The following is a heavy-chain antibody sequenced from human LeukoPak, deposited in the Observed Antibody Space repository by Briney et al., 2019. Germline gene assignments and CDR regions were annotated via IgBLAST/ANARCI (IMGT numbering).Heavy chain of an antibody. V-gene: IGHV3-23*01. J-gene: IGHJ3*02. Sequence: PGGSLRLSCAASGFTFSSYAMSWVRQAPGKGLEWVSVISGSAGSTYYADTVKGRFTISRDNSKNTLYLQMNSLRAEDTAIYYCAKDQVISGSEASDIWGQGTMVTVSS. CDR2: ISGSAGST. CDR1: GFTFSSYA. CDR3: AKDQVISGSEASDI. D-gene: IGHD2-21*01.